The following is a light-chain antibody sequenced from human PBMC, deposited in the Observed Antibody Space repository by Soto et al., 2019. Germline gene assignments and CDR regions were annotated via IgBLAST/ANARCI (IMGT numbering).Light chain of an antibody. V-gene: IGLV4-69*01. CDR2: VNTDGSH. J-gene: IGLJ3*02. CDR3: QTWDSDIQV. Sequence: QLVLTQSPSASASLGASVKITCTLSSAHSDYAIAWHQQQPEKGPRYLMKVNTDGSHTKGDGIPDRFSGSSSGAERYLTSASLQSDDEAYYYCQTWDSDIQVFGGGTKLTVL. CDR1: SAHSDYA.